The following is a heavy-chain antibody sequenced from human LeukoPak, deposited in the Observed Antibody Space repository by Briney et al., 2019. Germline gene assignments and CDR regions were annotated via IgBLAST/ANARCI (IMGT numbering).Heavy chain of an antibody. V-gene: IGHV3-11*04. CDR1: GFTFSDYY. J-gene: IGHJ6*02. D-gene: IGHD2-2*01. Sequence: GGSLRLSCAASGFTFSDYYMSWIRQAPGKGLEWVSYITSSGTRYYADFVEGRFTISRDNAKNSLYLQMNSLRAEDTAVYYCARSNVVPAALTKCGMDVWGQGTTVTVSS. CDR2: ITSSGTR. CDR3: ARSNVVPAALTKCGMDV.